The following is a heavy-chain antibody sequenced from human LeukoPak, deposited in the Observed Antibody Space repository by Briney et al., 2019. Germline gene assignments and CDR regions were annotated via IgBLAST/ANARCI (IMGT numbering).Heavy chain of an antibody. J-gene: IGHJ4*02. CDR1: GYTFTSYD. Sequence: ASVKVSCKASGYTFTSYDFNWVRQATGQRPEWMGWMSPNSGDTGYAQKFQDRVTMTRNTSISTAYMELSSLRSDDTAVYYCARAGSSRPFDYWGQGTLVTVSS. CDR2: MSPNSGDT. V-gene: IGHV1-8*01. CDR3: ARAGSSRPFDY. D-gene: IGHD6-13*01.